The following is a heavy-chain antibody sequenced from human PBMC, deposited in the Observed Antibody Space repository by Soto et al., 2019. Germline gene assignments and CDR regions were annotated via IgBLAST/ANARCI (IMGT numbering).Heavy chain of an antibody. CDR1: GFTFSSYG. D-gene: IGHD3-10*01. Sequence: QVQLVESGGGVVQPGRSLRLSCAASGFTFSSYGMHWVRQAPGKGLEWVAGIWSDGSNKNYADSVKGRFTISRDNSKNTLYLQMNSLRAEDTAVYYCARDLRGIWFGELDYWGQGTLVTVSS. V-gene: IGHV3-33*01. J-gene: IGHJ4*02. CDR3: ARDLRGIWFGELDY. CDR2: IWSDGSNK.